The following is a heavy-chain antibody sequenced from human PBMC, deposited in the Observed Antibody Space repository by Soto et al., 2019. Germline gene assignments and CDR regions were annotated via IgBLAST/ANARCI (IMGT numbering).Heavy chain of an antibody. J-gene: IGHJ4*02. V-gene: IGHV3-30*03. CDR3: ATDLLAGTWDYFDY. CDR2: ISYDGSNK. D-gene: IGHD6-19*01. CDR1: GFTFSSYG. Sequence: GSLRLSCAASGFTFSSYGMHWVRQAPGKGLEWVAVISYDGSNKYYADSVKGRFTISRDNSKNTLYLQMNSLRAEDTAVYYCATDLLAGTWDYFDYWGQGTLVTVSS.